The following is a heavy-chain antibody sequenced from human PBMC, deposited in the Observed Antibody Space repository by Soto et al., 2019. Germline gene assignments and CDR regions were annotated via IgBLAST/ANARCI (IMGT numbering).Heavy chain of an antibody. J-gene: IGHJ4*02. Sequence: SETLSLTCTVSGGSISSGDYFWSWIRQPPGKGLEWIGYIYYSGSTNYNPSLKSRVTISVDTSKNQFSLNLSSVTAADTAVYYCVRADCKYGDYLDFWGQGTLVAVSS. V-gene: IGHV4-30-4*01. CDR2: IYYSGST. D-gene: IGHD4-17*01. CDR1: GGSISSGDYF. CDR3: VRADCKYGDYLDF.